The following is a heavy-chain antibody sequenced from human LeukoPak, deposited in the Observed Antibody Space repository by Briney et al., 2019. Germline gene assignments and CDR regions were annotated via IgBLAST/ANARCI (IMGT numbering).Heavy chain of an antibody. Sequence: SGGSLRLSCAASGFTFSSYSMNWVRQAPGKGLEWVSSISSSSSYIYYADSVKGRFTISRDNSKNTLYLQMNSLRAEDTAVYYCAREEGRITIFGVVKSIDYWGQGTLVTVSS. V-gene: IGHV3-21*01. D-gene: IGHD3-3*01. CDR3: AREEGRITIFGVVKSIDY. CDR1: GFTFSSYS. J-gene: IGHJ4*02. CDR2: ISSSSSYI.